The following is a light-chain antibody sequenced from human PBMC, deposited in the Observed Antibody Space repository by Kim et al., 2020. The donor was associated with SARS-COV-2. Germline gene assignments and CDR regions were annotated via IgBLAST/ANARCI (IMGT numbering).Light chain of an antibody. CDR2: GAS. CDR1: QDIRND. V-gene: IGKV1-17*01. CDR3: LQHNTYPIT. Sequence: GARVTITCRATQDIRNDLGWFQKNTGRAPKRLIYGASSLQSGVPSRFSGSGSGTEFTLTISSLQPEDFATYFCLQHNTYPITFG. J-gene: IGKJ5*01.